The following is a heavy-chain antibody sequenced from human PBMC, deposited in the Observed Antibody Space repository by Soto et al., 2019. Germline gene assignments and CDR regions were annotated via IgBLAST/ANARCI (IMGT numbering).Heavy chain of an antibody. CDR2: ISWNSNII. CDR3: AKGGPEGFCSGGRCYSDY. J-gene: IGHJ4*02. D-gene: IGHD2-15*01. Sequence: EVQLVESGGGLVQPGRALRQSCAATGFTFDDYAMHWVRRVPGKGLEWVSSISWNSNIIGYADSVKGRFTISRDNAKNSLYLQMNTLRPEDTALYYCAKGGPEGFCSGGRCYSDYWGQGTLVTVSS. V-gene: IGHV3-9*01. CDR1: GFTFDDYA.